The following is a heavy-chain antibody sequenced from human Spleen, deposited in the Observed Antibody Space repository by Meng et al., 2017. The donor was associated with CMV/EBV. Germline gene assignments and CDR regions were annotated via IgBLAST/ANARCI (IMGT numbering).Heavy chain of an antibody. J-gene: IGHJ4*02. CDR3: ARHQGLYCSDTSCYGLDY. CDR1: YSFPSYW. Sequence: YSFPSYWIGWVRQMPGEGLEWMGIIYPGDSDTRYNPSFQGQVTISADKSISTAYLQWSSLRASDTAMYYCARHQGLYCSDTSCYGLDYWGQGTLVTVSS. CDR2: IYPGDSDT. V-gene: IGHV5-51*01. D-gene: IGHD2-2*01.